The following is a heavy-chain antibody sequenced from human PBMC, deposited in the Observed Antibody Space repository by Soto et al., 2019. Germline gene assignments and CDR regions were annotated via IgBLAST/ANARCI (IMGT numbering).Heavy chain of an antibody. CDR2: IYYSGST. V-gene: IGHV4-59*12. CDR1: GGSMSSYY. J-gene: IGHJ1*01. CDR3: ATLPPRIEVTVHPIPT. Sequence: PSETLSLTCTVSGGSMSSYYWIWIRQPPGKGLEWIGYIYYSGSTNYNPSLKSRVTMSVDKSNNQFSLTLKYVTAADTAVYYCATLPPRIEVTVHPIPTWGQGTLVTVSS. D-gene: IGHD2-15*01.